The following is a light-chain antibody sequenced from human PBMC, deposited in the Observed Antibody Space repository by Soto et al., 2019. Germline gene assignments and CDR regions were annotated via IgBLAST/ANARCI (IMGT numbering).Light chain of an antibody. CDR3: QQYYSAPWT. CDR1: QSVLYNTNGKNY. CDR2: WAS. V-gene: IGKV4-1*01. Sequence: DIVMTQSPDSLSVSLGERATINCKSSQSVLYNTNGKNYLAWYQQRPGQPPKLLIYWASTRESGVPDRFSGSGSGTDFSLTIGSLQAEDVAVYYCQQYYSAPWTFGLGTKVEIK. J-gene: IGKJ1*01.